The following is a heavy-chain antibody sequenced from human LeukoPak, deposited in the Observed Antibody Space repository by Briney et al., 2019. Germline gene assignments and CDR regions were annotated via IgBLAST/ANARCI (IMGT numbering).Heavy chain of an antibody. CDR3: ARDPGKCSGGSCYSDYYFDL. CDR1: GFTFSSYS. V-gene: IGHV3-21*01. Sequence: GGSLRLSCAASGFTFSSYSMNWVRQAPGKGLEWVSSISSSSSYIYYADSVKGRFTISRDNAKNSLYLQMNSLRAEDTAVYYCARDPGKCSGGSCYSDYYFDLWGRGTLVTVSS. D-gene: IGHD2-15*01. J-gene: IGHJ2*01. CDR2: ISSSSSYI.